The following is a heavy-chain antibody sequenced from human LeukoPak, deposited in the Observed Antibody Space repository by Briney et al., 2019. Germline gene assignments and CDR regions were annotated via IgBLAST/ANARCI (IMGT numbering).Heavy chain of an antibody. CDR1: GFTVSSNY. Sequence: GGSLRLSCAAFGFTVSSNYMSWVRQAPGKGLGWVSVIYSGGSTYYADSVKGRFTISRDNSKNTLYLQMSSLRAEDTAVYYCARGRWGDYFDYWGQGTLVTVSS. CDR2: IYSGGST. J-gene: IGHJ4*02. CDR3: ARGRWGDYFDY. D-gene: IGHD4-23*01. V-gene: IGHV3-53*01.